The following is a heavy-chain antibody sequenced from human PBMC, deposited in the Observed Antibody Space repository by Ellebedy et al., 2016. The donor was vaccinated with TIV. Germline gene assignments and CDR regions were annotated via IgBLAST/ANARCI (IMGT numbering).Heavy chain of an antibody. CDR3: TTDTWEPPH. CDR1: GFDFFNAW. J-gene: IGHJ4*02. V-gene: IGHV3-15*01. CDR2: FKSITDGGAT. D-gene: IGHD1-26*01. Sequence: GGSLRLSXAASGFDFFNAWMSWVRQAPGKGLEWVGHFKSITDGGATDYAAPVKGRFSISRDDSRDTLYLQMDSLKIEDTAVYYCTTDTWEPPHWGQGTLVTVSS.